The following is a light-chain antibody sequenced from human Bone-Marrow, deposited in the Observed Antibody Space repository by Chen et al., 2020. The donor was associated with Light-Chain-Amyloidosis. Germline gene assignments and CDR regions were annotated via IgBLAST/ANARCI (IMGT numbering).Light chain of an antibody. CDR3: QVWDRSSDRPV. Sequence: SYVLTQPSSVPVAPGQTATIACGGNNIGSNSVHWYQQTPGQAPLLVVYDDSDRPSGIPERLSGSNSGNTATLTISRVEAGDEADYYCQVWDRSSDRPVFGGGTKLTVL. J-gene: IGLJ3*02. V-gene: IGLV3-21*02. CDR2: DDS. CDR1: NIGSNS.